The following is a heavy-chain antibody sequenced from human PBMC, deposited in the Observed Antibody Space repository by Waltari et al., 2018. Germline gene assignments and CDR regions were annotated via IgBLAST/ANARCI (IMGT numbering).Heavy chain of an antibody. CDR3: AKEGGIVGAGDH. V-gene: IGHV3-23*01. D-gene: IGHD1-26*01. CDR2: IRPSGRRT. J-gene: IGHJ4*02. CDR1: GFTFSAYA. Sequence: EVQLLESGGGFIQPGGSLRLSCAVSGFTFSAYALYWVRQAPGKGRERVSAIRPSGRRTDYADSVKGRFTISRDNSKNTLYLQMNGLRAEDMALYHCAKEGGIVGAGDHWGQGTLVTVSS.